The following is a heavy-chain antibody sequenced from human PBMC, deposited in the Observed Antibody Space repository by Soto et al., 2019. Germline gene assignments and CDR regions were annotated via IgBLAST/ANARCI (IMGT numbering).Heavy chain of an antibody. Sequence: LSLTCTVSGGSISSYYWSWIRQPPGKGLEWIGYISYSWSTNYNPSLKSRVTISVDTSKNQFSLKLSSVTAADTAVYYCARDTGSNYYYGMDVWGQGTTVTVSS. D-gene: IGHD2-8*02. CDR1: GGSISSYY. CDR3: ARDTGSNYYYGMDV. CDR2: ISYSWST. J-gene: IGHJ6*02. V-gene: IGHV4-59*01.